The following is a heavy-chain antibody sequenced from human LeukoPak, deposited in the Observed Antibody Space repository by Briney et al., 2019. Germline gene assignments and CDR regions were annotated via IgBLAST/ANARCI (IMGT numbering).Heavy chain of an antibody. CDR2: IKSKAHGGPT. V-gene: IGHV3-15*01. Sequence: GGSLRLSCAASGFTFSNAWMSWVRQAPGKGLEWVGRIKSKAHGGPTDYAAPVTGRFTISRDDSKNTLYLQMNSLKTEDTAVYYCVTDLPGQSRGIGYWGQGTLVTVSS. J-gene: IGHJ4*02. D-gene: IGHD3-10*01. CDR3: VTDLPGQSRGIGY. CDR1: GFTFSNAW.